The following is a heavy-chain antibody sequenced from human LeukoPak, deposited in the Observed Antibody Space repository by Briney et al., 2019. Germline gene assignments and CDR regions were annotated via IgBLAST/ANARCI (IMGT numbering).Heavy chain of an antibody. J-gene: IGHJ4*02. CDR2: INSDGGAT. CDR3: ARGSGSTVMDY. V-gene: IGHV3-74*01. CDR1: GFTFSSYW. Sequence: GGSLRLSCAGSGFTFSSYWMHWVRQVPGEGLVWVSRINSDGGATSYAGSVRGRFTISRDNAKNTLHLQMSSLRPEDTAVYYCARGSGSTVMDYWGQGTLVTVSS. D-gene: IGHD5-18*01.